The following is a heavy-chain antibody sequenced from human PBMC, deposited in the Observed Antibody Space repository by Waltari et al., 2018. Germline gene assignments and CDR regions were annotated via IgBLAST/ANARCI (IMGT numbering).Heavy chain of an antibody. V-gene: IGHV3-15*01. Sequence: EVQLVESGGGLVKPGESLRLSCAASGLTLSNAWMSWVRQAPGKGLGWVGRIKSKTDGGTADYAAPVEGRFTISRDDSKNTMYLQMNSLKTEDTAVYYCATSPGYYNTSPFDYWGQGTLVTVSS. J-gene: IGHJ4*02. CDR2: IKSKTDGGTA. CDR1: GLTLSNAW. CDR3: ATSPGYYNTSPFDY. D-gene: IGHD3-22*01.